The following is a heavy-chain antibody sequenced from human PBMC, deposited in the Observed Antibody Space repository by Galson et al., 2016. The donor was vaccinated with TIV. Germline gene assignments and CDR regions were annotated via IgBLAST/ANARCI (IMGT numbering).Heavy chain of an antibody. CDR1: GFTFDDYA. CDR2: ISWNSGTT. D-gene: IGHD2-2*01. V-gene: IGHV3-9*01. Sequence: SLRLSCAASGFTFDDYAMHWVRQVPGKGLEWVSVISWNSGTTVYADSAKGRFIIPRDNAKNSLYLQMDSLRAEDTALYYCAKGQLRSARRFYYMDVWGKGATVTVSS. J-gene: IGHJ6*03. CDR3: AKGQLRSARRFYYMDV.